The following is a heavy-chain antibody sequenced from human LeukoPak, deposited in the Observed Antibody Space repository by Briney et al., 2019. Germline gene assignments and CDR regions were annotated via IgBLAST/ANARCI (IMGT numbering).Heavy chain of an antibody. CDR3: ARPPYDFWSGYYLEAVDADGYFQH. Sequence: ASVKVSCKASGYTFTGYYMHWVRQAPGQGLEWMGWINPNSGGTNYAQKFQGRVTMTRDTSISTAYMELSRLRSDDTAVYYCARPPYDFWSGYYLEAVDADGYFQHWGQGTLVTVSS. CDR1: GYTFTGYY. D-gene: IGHD3-3*01. J-gene: IGHJ1*01. CDR2: INPNSGGT. V-gene: IGHV1-2*02.